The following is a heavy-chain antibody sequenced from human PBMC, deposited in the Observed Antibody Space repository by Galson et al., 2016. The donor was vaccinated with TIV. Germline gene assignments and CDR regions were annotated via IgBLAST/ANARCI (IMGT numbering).Heavy chain of an antibody. V-gene: IGHV4-38-2*02. CDR3: ARWGLYDSSGYHPYLDS. CDR1: DYSISNGYY. CDR2: ISRSGTT. Sequence: ETLSLTCSVSDYSISNGYYWGWIRQPPGKGLEWIGSISRSGTTYYNPSLKSRGTISVDTSKNQFSLKLSSVTAADTAVYYCARWGLYDSSGYHPYLDSWGQGTLVTVSS. D-gene: IGHD3-22*01. J-gene: IGHJ4*02.